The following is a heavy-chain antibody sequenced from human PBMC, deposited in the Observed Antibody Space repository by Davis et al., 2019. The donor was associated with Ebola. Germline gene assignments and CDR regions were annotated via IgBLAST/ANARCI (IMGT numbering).Heavy chain of an antibody. CDR3: TGGDFWSGQFDY. Sequence: GESLKISCAASGFTFSSYAMTWVRQAPGKGLEWVSKISTNTYYADSVKGRFTISRDNSKNTLDLQMNSLRAEDTAVYYCTGGDFWSGQFDYWGQGTLVTVSS. J-gene: IGHJ4*02. D-gene: IGHD3-3*01. CDR2: ISTNT. V-gene: IGHV3-23*01. CDR1: GFTFSSYA.